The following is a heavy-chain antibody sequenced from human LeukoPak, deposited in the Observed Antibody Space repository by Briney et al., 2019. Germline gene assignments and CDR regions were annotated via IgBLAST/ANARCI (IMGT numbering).Heavy chain of an antibody. CDR3: ARGAAADHYDY. V-gene: IGHV4-59*01. J-gene: IGHJ4*02. Sequence: SETLSLTCTVSGGSISSYYWSWIRQPPGKGLEWIGYIYYSGSTNYNPSLKSRVIISVDTSKNQFSLKLSSVTAADTAVYYCARGAAADHYDYWGQGTLVTVSS. CDR2: IYYSGST. D-gene: IGHD6-13*01. CDR1: GGSISSYY.